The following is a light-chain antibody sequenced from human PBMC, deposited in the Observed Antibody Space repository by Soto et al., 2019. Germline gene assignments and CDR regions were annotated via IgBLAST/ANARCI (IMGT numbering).Light chain of an antibody. CDR1: TGAVTSGYY. CDR2: STS. J-gene: IGLJ2*01. CDR3: LLYDGGALV. V-gene: IGLV7-43*01. Sequence: QTVVTQEPSLTVSPGGTVTLTRASSTGAVTSGYYPNWFQQKPGQPPKALIYSTSSKHSWTPARFSGSLLGDKAALTLSGVQPEDEAEYYCLLYDGGALVFGGGTKLTVL.